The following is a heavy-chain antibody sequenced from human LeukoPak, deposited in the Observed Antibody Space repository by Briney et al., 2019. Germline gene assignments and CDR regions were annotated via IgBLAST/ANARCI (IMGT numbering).Heavy chain of an antibody. Sequence: SETLSLTCTVSGDSISSGGYFWTWLRQHPGKGLEWIGYIYYSGSTYYNPSLKTRVTISVDTSKNQFSLKLTSVTAADTAVYPCARGVRFWGQGTLVTVSS. D-gene: IGHD3-16*01. V-gene: IGHV4-31*03. CDR3: ARGVRF. CDR1: GDSISSGGYF. J-gene: IGHJ4*02. CDR2: IYYSGST.